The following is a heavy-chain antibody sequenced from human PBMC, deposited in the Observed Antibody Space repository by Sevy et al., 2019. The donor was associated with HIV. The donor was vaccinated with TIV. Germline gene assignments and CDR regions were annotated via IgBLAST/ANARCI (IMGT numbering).Heavy chain of an antibody. D-gene: IGHD5-12*01. J-gene: IGHJ6*02. CDR1: GFTFSDYY. V-gene: IGHV3-11*04. CDR3: ARIARGYSADGYYYGMDV. CDR2: ISSSSSTI. Sequence: GGSLRLSCAASGFTFSDYYMSWIRQAPGKGLEWVSYISSSSSTIYYADSVKGRFTISRDNAKNSLYLQMNSLRAEDTAVYYCARIARGYSADGYYYGMDVWGQGTTVTVSS.